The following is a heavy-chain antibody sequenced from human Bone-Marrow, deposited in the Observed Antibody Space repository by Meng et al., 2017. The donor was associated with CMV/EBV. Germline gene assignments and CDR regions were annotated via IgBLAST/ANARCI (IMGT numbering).Heavy chain of an antibody. Sequence: QVQLVQAGAEVKRPGSSMRVSCKASGGTIFTYGINWVRQAPGQGLEWMGGIMPVFGSSNYAQKFQGRVTITADQSANPAYMLLSSLRSDDTAVYYCARDPPLLEYGPPFDLWGRGTLVTVSS. J-gene: IGHJ2*01. CDR2: IMPVFGSS. V-gene: IGHV1-69*12. CDR3: ARDPPLLEYGPPFDL. D-gene: IGHD4-17*01. CDR1: GGTIFTYG.